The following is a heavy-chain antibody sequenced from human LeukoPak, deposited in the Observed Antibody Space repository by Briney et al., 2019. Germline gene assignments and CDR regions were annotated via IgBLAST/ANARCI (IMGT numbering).Heavy chain of an antibody. V-gene: IGHV3-23*01. CDR2: ISGTGGTT. CDR3: ARGPRSPNNYYMDV. Sequence: GGSLRLSCAASGFTFSSYAMSWVRQAPGKGLEWVSAISGTGGTTYYADSVKGRFTISRDNAKNTLYLQMNSLRAEDTAVYYCARGPRSPNNYYMDVWGKGTMLTVSS. J-gene: IGHJ6*03. CDR1: GFTFSSYA.